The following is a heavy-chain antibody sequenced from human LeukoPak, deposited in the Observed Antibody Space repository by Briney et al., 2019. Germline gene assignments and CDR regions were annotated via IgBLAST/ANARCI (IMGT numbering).Heavy chain of an antibody. D-gene: IGHD3-22*01. Sequence: SETLSLTCTVSGGSIRSHYWSWIRQPREKGLEWIGHIYYSGSTNYNPSLKSRVTISVDTSKNQFSLKLSSVTAADTAVYYCARDRGDYDSSGYYGYFDYWGQGALVTVSS. CDR2: IYYSGST. CDR1: GGSIRSHY. V-gene: IGHV4-59*11. J-gene: IGHJ4*02. CDR3: ARDRGDYDSSGYYGYFDY.